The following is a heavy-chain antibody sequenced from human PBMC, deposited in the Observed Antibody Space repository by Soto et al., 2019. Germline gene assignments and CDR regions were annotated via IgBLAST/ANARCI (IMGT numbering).Heavy chain of an antibody. CDR1: GFTFSSYA. CDR2: ISGSGGST. D-gene: IGHD2-21*02. V-gene: IGHV3-23*01. CDR3: AKETRAYCGCDCSPGAFDI. J-gene: IGHJ3*02. Sequence: EVQLLESGGGLVQPGGSLRLSCAASGFTFSSYAMSWVRQAPGKGLEWVSAISGSGGSTYYADSVKGRFTISRDNSKNTLYLQMNSLRAEDTAVYYCAKETRAYCGCDCSPGAFDIWGQGTMVTVSS.